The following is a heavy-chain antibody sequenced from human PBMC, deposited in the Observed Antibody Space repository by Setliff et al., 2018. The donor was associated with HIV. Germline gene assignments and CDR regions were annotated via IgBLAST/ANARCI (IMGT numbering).Heavy chain of an antibody. CDR3: VREGGRITMVRGVPSGGLDV. CDR1: GGSISSGSYY. J-gene: IGHJ6*02. Sequence: SETLSLTCTVSGGSISSGSYYWSWIRQPAGKGLEWIGRIYASGSTNYNPSLRSRVAISVDTSKNHFSLNLSSVTAADTAVYYCVREGGRITMVRGVPSGGLDVWGQGTTVTVSS. D-gene: IGHD3-10*01. V-gene: IGHV4-61*02. CDR2: IYASGST.